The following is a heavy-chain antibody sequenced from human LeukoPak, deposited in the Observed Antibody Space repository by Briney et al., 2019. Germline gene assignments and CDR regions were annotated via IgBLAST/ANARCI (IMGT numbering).Heavy chain of an antibody. Sequence: PGGSLKLSCAASGFTFSSYAMSWVRQAPGKGLEWVSAISGSGGSTYYADSVKGRFTISRDNSKNTLYLQMNSLRAEDTAVHYCAKRWFGESAFDIWGQGTMVTVSS. V-gene: IGHV3-23*01. CDR2: ISGSGGST. D-gene: IGHD3-10*01. CDR3: AKRWFGESAFDI. CDR1: GFTFSSYA. J-gene: IGHJ3*02.